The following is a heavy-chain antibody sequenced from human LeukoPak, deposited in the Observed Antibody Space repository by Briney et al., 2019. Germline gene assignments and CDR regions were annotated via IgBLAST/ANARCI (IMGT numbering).Heavy chain of an antibody. CDR1: GGSFSGYY. V-gene: IGHV4-4*07. CDR3: AREETDWSSLGYYYHYMDV. Sequence: SETLSLTCAVYGGSFSGYYWTWIRQPAGKGLGWIGRIYSSGSTNYKPSLTSRLTISIDASKNQFSLKLGSVTAADTAMYYCAREETDWSSLGYYYHYMDVWGKGTTVTTSS. D-gene: IGHD3-9*01. J-gene: IGHJ6*03. CDR2: IYSSGST.